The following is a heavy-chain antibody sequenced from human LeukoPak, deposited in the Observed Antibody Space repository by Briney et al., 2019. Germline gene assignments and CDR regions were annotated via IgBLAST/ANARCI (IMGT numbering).Heavy chain of an antibody. CDR1: GFTFSDYY. V-gene: IGHV3-11*01. CDR2: ISSSGSTI. Sequence: GGSLRLSWAASGFTFSDYYMSWIRQAPGKGLEWVSYISSSGSTIYYADSVKGRFTISRDNAKNSLYLQMNSLRAEDTAVYYCARDPRIYDSSGYSLDYWGQGTLVTVSS. D-gene: IGHD3-22*01. CDR3: ARDPRIYDSSGYSLDY. J-gene: IGHJ4*02.